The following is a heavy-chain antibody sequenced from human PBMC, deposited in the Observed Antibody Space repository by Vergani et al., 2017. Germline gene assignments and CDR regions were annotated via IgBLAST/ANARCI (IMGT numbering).Heavy chain of an antibody. D-gene: IGHD4-11*01. CDR2: IDHTGRS. J-gene: IGHJ6*03. CDR3: ARVNTETNGHLYYYYYMDV. V-gene: IGHV4-34*01. Sequence: QVQLQQWGGGLLKPSETLSLICVVNGGSFTSYHWTWIRQSPGEGLEWVGDIDHTGRSHYKPSLQRRLPMSVDKSRNQFSLTLNSVTATDTAIYFCARVNTETNGHLYYYYYMDVWGQGTAVTVS. CDR1: GGSFTSYH.